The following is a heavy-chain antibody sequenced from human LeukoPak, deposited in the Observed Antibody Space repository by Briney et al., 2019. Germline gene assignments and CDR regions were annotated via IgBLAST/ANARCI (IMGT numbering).Heavy chain of an antibody. Sequence: SETLSLTCTVSGGSISHYYWSWIRQPAGKGLEWIGHIYSTGSPNNNPSLKSRVTISLAKSKNQFSLKLTSVTAADTAVYYCARAYSISWYHFDYWGQGTLVTVSS. CDR1: GGSISHYY. V-gene: IGHV4-4*07. CDR3: ARAYSISWYHFDY. CDR2: IYSTGSP. D-gene: IGHD6-13*01. J-gene: IGHJ4*02.